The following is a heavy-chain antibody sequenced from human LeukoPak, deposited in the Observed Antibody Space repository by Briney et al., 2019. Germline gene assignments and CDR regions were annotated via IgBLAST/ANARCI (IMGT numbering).Heavy chain of an antibody. CDR3: ARGSNEYCSGGSCYSIGY. V-gene: IGHV3-7*03. CDR1: GFTFSRYW. D-gene: IGHD2-15*01. J-gene: IGHJ4*02. CDR2: IKEDAGEI. Sequence: GGSLRLSCAASGFTFSRYWMSWVRQVPGKGLEWVANIKEDAGEIYYVDSVKGRFTISRDNAKNSLYLQMDSLRAEDTAVYYCARGSNEYCSGGSCYSIGYWGQGTLVTVSS.